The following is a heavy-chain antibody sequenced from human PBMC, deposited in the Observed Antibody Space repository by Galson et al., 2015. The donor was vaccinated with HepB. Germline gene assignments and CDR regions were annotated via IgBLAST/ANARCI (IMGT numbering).Heavy chain of an antibody. CDR2: ISAYNGNT. J-gene: IGHJ6*03. Sequence: SVKVSCKASGYTFTSYGISWVRQAPGQGLEWMGWISAYNGNTNYAQKLQGRVTMTTDTSTSTAYMELRSLRSDDTAVYYCARHRTGIVPAAYYYYMDVWGKGTTVTVSS. CDR1: GYTFTSYG. V-gene: IGHV1-18*01. CDR3: ARHRTGIVPAAYYYYMDV. D-gene: IGHD2-2*01.